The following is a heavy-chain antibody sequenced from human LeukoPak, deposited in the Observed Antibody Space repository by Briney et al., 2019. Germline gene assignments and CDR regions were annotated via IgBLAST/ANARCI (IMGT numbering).Heavy chain of an antibody. J-gene: IGHJ4*02. D-gene: IGHD1-26*01. CDR3: ARDYRFSWFDY. CDR2: IVSSGGNT. V-gene: IGHV3-23*01. Sequence: GGSLRLSCAGSGFTFSNYAMSWVRQAPGKGLEWVSSIVSSGGNTFYADSVKGRFTISRDNSKNTLYLQMNSLRAEDAAVYFCARDYRFSWFDYWGQGTPVTAST. CDR1: GFTFSNYA.